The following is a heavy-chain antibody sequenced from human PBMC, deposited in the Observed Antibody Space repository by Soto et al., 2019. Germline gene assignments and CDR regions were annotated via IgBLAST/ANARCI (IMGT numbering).Heavy chain of an antibody. V-gene: IGHV3-48*02. CDR1: GFTFSSYS. J-gene: IGHJ5*02. CDR3: AREYVKPADIAFWFET. D-gene: IGHD2-2*02. CDR2: ITPSSGT. Sequence: RGSLRLSCAASGFTFSSYSMNWVRQAPGKGLEWVSYITPSSGTTYADSVKGRFTISRDNAKNSLYLQMNSLRDEDTAVYYCAREYVKPADIAFWFETWCQGILVNVS.